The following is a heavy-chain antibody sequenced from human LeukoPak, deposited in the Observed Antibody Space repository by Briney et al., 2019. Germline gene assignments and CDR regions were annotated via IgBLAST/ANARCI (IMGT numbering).Heavy chain of an antibody. Sequence: SETLSLTCAVCGGTFSGYYWSWIRQPPGKGLEWIGEINHSGSTNYNPSLKSRVTISVDTSKNQFSLKLSSVTAADTAVYYCARRGYCTNGVCPFDYWGQGTLVTVSS. CDR2: INHSGST. D-gene: IGHD2-8*01. V-gene: IGHV4-34*01. CDR1: GGTFSGYY. J-gene: IGHJ4*02. CDR3: ARRGYCTNGVCPFDY.